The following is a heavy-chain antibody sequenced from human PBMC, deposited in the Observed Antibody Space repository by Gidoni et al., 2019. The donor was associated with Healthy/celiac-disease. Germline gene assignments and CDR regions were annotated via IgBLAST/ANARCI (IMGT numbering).Heavy chain of an antibody. CDR1: GYSFTSYW. D-gene: IGHD3-9*01. Sequence: EVQLVQSGAEVKKPGESLKISCKGSGYSFTSYWIGWVRQMPGKGLEWMGIIYPGDSDTSYSPSFPGQVTISADKSISTAYLQWSSLKASDTAMYYCARGGTGYYKGYYYYGMDVWGQGTTVTVSS. CDR3: ARGGTGYYKGYYYYGMDV. V-gene: IGHV5-51*03. J-gene: IGHJ6*02. CDR2: IYPGDSDT.